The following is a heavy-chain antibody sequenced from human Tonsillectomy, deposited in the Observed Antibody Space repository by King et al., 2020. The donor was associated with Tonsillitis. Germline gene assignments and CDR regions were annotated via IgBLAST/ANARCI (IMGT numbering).Heavy chain of an antibody. CDR3: ARGGVTATLYYCCGMDV. CDR2: MNPGGGST. CDR1: GYNFTSNY. Sequence: HVQLVQSGAEVKRPGASVKVSCKASGYNFTSNYVHWVRQAHGQGLEWMGIMNPGGGSTSYAQKFQARVTMTRDTSTSTVFMELSGLRSEDTAVYYCARGGVTATLYYCCGMDVWGQGTTVTVSS. D-gene: IGHD2-21*02. J-gene: IGHJ6*02. V-gene: IGHV1-46*01.